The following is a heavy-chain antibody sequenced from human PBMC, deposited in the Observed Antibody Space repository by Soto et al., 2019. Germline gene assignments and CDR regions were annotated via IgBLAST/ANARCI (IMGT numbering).Heavy chain of an antibody. CDR2: ISGSGGST. J-gene: IGHJ3*02. Sequence: GGSLRLSCAASGFTFSSYAMSWVRQAPGKGLEWVSAISGSGGSTYYADSVKGRFTISRDNSKNTLYLQMNSLRAEDTAVYYCAPDQQAAAGTWKAFDIWGQGTMVTVSS. CDR3: APDQQAAAGTWKAFDI. CDR1: GFTFSSYA. V-gene: IGHV3-23*01. D-gene: IGHD6-13*01.